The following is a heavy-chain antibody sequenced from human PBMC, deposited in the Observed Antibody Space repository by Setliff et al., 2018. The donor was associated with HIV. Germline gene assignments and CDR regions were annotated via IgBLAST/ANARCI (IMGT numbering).Heavy chain of an antibody. J-gene: IGHJ5*02. D-gene: IGHD7-27*01. V-gene: IGHV4-4*07. Sequence: PSETLSLPCNVSGGSISGYFWTWIRQPAGKGLEWIGRIYTSGSTNYNPSLKSRLSMSIDTSTNHFSLRLTSVTAADPAVYYCARDLPELTGRSFDPWGQLIQVTVSS. CDR1: GGSISGYF. CDR3: ARDLPELTGRSFDP. CDR2: IYTSGST.